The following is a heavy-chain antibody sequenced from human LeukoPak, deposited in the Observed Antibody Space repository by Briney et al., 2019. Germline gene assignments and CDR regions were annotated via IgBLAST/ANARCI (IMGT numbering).Heavy chain of an antibody. J-gene: IGHJ4*02. D-gene: IGHD2-8*02. CDR3: ARLKSAWWSFDY. CDR1: GFSFSTYW. CDR2: INSDGSRT. V-gene: IGHV3-74*01. Sequence: GGSLRLSCAASGFSFSTYWMHWVRQAPGKGPVRISRINSDGSRTTYADSVKGRFTISRDNAKNTLYLRMNSLRAEDTAVYYCARLKSAWWSFDYWGQGTLVTVSS.